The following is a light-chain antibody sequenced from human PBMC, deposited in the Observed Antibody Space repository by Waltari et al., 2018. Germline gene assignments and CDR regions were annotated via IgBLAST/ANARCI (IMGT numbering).Light chain of an antibody. CDR3: MQALQTPFT. CDR1: QSLLHSNGYNY. J-gene: IGKJ3*01. Sequence: SISCRSSQSLLHSNGYNYLDWYLQKPGQSPQLLIYLGSNRASGVPDRFSGSGSGTDFTLKISRVEAEDVGVYYCMQALQTPFTFGPGTKVDIK. CDR2: LGS. V-gene: IGKV2-28*01.